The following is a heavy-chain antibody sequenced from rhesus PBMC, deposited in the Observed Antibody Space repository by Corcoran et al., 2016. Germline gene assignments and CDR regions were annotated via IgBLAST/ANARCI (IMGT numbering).Heavy chain of an antibody. D-gene: IGHD3-28*01. J-gene: IGHJ4*01. CDR2: ISGSNAGP. CDR1: GGSIRSYY. V-gene: IGHV4-173*01. CDR3: ASYYYGRANFDF. Sequence: QLQLQESGPGLVKPSESLLLTCTVSGGSIRSYYWTWNRQPPGKWLEWMGRISGSNAGPASNPSLHSRVSISTDTSKNQFSLKLTSVTAADTAVYYCASYYYGRANFDFWGQGVLVTVSS.